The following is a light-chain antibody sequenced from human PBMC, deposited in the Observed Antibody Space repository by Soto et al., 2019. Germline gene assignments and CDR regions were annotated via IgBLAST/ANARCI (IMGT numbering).Light chain of an antibody. J-gene: IGKJ5*01. CDR1: QSLVDSNGNNC. V-gene: IGKV2-28*01. Sequence: IVVTQSPLSLPVTPGEPASISCRSSQSLVDSNGNNCLEWYLQKPGQSPQLLIYLRSNRASGVPDRFSGSGSGTDFTLKISRVEAEDVGVYYCMQALQTPITFGQGTRLEIK. CDR2: LRS. CDR3: MQALQTPIT.